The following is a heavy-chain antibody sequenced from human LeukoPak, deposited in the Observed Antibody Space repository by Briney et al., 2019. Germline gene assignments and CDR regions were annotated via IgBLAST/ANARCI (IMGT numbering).Heavy chain of an antibody. CDR3: ARHGTLRYFVHFDY. CDR1: GGSISSDDYY. J-gene: IGHJ4*02. CDR2: IYHSGST. D-gene: IGHD3-9*01. V-gene: IGHV4-30-2*01. Sequence: PSQTLSLTCTVSGGSISSDDYYWSWIRQPPGKGLEWIGYIYHSGSTYYNPSLKSRVTISVDRSKNQFSLKLSSVTAADTAVYYCARHGTLRYFVHFDYWGQGTLVTVSS.